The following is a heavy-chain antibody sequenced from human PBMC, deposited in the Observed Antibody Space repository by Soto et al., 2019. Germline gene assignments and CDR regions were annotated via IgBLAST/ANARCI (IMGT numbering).Heavy chain of an antibody. CDR1: GFTFSSYG. CDR2: ISYDGSNK. V-gene: IGHV3-30*18. D-gene: IGHD3-10*01. CDR3: AKDRSVTAATYFDD. Sequence: GVSLRLSCAASGFTFSSYGMHWVRQAPGKGLEWVAVISYDGSNKYYADSVKGRFTISRDNSKNTLYLQMNSLRAEDTAVYYCAKDRSVTAATYFDDWAQGNPVTVSS. J-gene: IGHJ4*02.